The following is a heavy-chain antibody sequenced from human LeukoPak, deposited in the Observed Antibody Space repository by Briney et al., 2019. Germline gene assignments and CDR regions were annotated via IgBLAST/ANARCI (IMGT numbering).Heavy chain of an antibody. Sequence: GGSLRLSCAASGFTFSSYWMSWVRQAPEKGLEWVANINQDGSERYYVDSVKGRFTISRDNAKTSLYPQMNSLRAEDTAVYYCARDLGYRDFWGQGTLVTVSS. D-gene: IGHD5-24*01. CDR2: INQDGSER. CDR3: ARDLGYRDF. CDR1: GFTFSSYW. J-gene: IGHJ4*02. V-gene: IGHV3-7*01.